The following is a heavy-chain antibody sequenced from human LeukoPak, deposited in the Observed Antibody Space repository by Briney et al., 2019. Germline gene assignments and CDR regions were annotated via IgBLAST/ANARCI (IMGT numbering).Heavy chain of an antibody. CDR1: GGSMRTYS. D-gene: IGHD1-26*01. CDR2: ISYSGDT. V-gene: IGHV4-59*08. J-gene: IGHJ4*02. CDR3: ARHEGGGTYPLDY. Sequence: SETLSLTCTVSGGSMRTYSWSWIPQPPGKGLEWIGYISYSGDTNYNPSLKSRLTISIDTSKNQFSLKLNSVTAADTALYYCARHEGGGTYPLDYWGQGTLVTVSS.